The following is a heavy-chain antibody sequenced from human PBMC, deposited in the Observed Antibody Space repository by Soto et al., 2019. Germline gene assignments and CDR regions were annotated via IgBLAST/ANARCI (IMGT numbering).Heavy chain of an antibody. CDR1: GGSISSGGYY. CDR3: ARAGGLRYFDWLLEYYFDY. D-gene: IGHD3-9*01. V-gene: IGHV4-31*03. Sequence: SETLSLTCTVSGGSISSGGYYWSWIRQHPGKGLEWIGYIYYSGSTYYNPSLKSRVTISVDTSKNQFSLKLSSVTAADTAVYYCARAGGLRYFDWLLEYYFDYWGQGTLVTSPQ. J-gene: IGHJ4*02. CDR2: IYYSGST.